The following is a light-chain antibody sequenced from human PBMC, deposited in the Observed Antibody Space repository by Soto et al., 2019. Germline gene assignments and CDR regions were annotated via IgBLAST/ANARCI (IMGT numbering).Light chain of an antibody. Sequence: EIVMTPSPATLSVSPVERVTLSCRASQSVSSYLAWYQQKPGQAPRLLIYGASSRATGIPDRFSGSGSGTDFTLTISRLEPEDFAVYYCQQYDNSAWTFGQGTKVDIK. J-gene: IGKJ1*01. CDR2: GAS. CDR3: QQYDNSAWT. CDR1: QSVSSY. V-gene: IGKV3-20*01.